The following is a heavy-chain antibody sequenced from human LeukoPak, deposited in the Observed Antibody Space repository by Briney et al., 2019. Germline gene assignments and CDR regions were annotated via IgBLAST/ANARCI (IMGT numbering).Heavy chain of an antibody. J-gene: IGHJ5*02. D-gene: IGHD1-26*01. CDR1: GFTFSSYS. V-gene: IGHV3-21*01. Sequence: PGGSLRLSCAAFGFTFSSYSLNWVRQAPGQGLEWVSSISSSSSYIYYADSVKGRFTISRDNAKNSLYLQMNSLRAEDTAVYYCARGLMVVGAHNWFDPWGQGTLVTVSS. CDR3: ARGLMVVGAHNWFDP. CDR2: ISSSSSYI.